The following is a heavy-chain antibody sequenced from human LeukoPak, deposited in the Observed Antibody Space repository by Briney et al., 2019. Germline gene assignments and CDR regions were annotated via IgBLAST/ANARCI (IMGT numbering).Heavy chain of an antibody. Sequence: GGSLRLSCAASGFTFSSYAMSWARQAPGKGLEWVSVIYSGGSTYYADSVKARFTISRDNSKNTLYLQMNSLRAEDTAVYYCAREVYYDSSDYFDYWGQGTLVTVSS. D-gene: IGHD3-22*01. J-gene: IGHJ4*02. V-gene: IGHV3-53*01. CDR1: GFTFSSYA. CDR2: IYSGGST. CDR3: AREVYYDSSDYFDY.